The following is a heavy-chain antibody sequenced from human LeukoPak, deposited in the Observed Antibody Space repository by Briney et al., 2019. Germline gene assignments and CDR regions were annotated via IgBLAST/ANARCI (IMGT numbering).Heavy chain of an antibody. CDR1: GYSISSGYY. CDR3: ARERIERYTYASSDFDY. CDR2: VSHSGST. D-gene: IGHD5-18*01. V-gene: IGHV4-38-2*02. J-gene: IGHJ4*02. Sequence: SETLSLTCTVSGYSISSGYYWGWIRQPPGKGLEWIGSVSHSGSTYYNPSLKSRVTISVDTSKNQFSLKVTSVTAADTALYYCARERIERYTYASSDFDYWGRGTLVTVSS.